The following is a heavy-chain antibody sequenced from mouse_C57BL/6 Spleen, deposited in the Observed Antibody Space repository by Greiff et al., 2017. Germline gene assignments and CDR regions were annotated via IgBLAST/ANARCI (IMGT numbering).Heavy chain of an antibody. V-gene: IGHV1-55*01. D-gene: IGHD3-2*02. CDR2: IYPGSGST. J-gene: IGHJ2*01. CDR1: GYTFTSYW. Sequence: QVQLQQSGAELMKPGASVKLSCKASGYTFTSYWITWVKQRPGQGLEGIGDIYPGSGSTNYNEKFKSKATLTVDTSSSTAYMQLSSLTSEDSAVYYCARGLRQVDYWGQGTTLTVSS. CDR3: ARGLRQVDY.